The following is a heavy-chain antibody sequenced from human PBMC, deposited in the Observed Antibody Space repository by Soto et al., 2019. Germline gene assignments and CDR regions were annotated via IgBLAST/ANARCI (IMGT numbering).Heavy chain of an antibody. D-gene: IGHD4-17*01. Sequence: EVQLLESGGGLVQPGGSLRLSCVASGFTFSNYAMSWVRQAPGKGLEWVSAITGRDGNTYYADSVKGRFTISRDNSDNMLFLQMNSLRAEDTAVYHCAKVQGTVTTLWSWDYWGLGTLVIVSS. CDR3: AKVQGTVTTLWSWDY. CDR1: GFTFSNYA. CDR2: ITGRDGNT. J-gene: IGHJ4*02. V-gene: IGHV3-23*01.